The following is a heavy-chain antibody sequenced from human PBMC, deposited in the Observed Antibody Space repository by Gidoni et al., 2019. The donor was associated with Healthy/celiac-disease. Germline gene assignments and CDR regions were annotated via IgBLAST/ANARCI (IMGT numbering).Heavy chain of an antibody. V-gene: IGHV3-21*01. Sequence: GQLVESGGGLLKLGGSLRVSGAASRFIFSSYSMNWVRQASGKGLEWVSSISRSSGNIYNADSVKGRFTIYRDNAKIYMYKHMNSLRAEYTAVYYCARDRAKIGYFDWLTYNDYWGQGTLVTVSS. CDR3: ARDRAKIGYFDWLTYNDY. CDR2: ISRSSGNI. J-gene: IGHJ4*02. CDR1: RFIFSSYS. D-gene: IGHD3-9*01.